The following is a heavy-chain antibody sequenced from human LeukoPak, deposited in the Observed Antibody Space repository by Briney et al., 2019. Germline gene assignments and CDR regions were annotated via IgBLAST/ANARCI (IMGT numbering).Heavy chain of an antibody. CDR3: AIGRGGQQLGDY. D-gene: IGHD6-13*01. CDR2: IYPDDSDT. V-gene: IGHV5-51*01. CDR1: EYSFPNYC. J-gene: IGHJ4*02. Sequence: GESLKISCKHSEYSFPNYCVGWVRQMPGKGLEWMGIIYPDDSDTRYSPSFQGQVTISADRSISTAYLQWSSLKASDTAMYYCAIGRGGQQLGDYWGQGTLVTVSS.